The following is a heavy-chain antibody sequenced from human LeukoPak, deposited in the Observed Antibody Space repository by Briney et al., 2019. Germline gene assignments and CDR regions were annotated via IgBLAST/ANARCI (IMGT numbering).Heavy chain of an antibody. V-gene: IGHV4-39*01. CDR1: GGSMSSSSNY. Sequence: PSETLSLTCSVSGGSMSSSSNYWGWIRQPPGKGLEWIGCISYSERTYYNPSLKSRVTISVDTSKNQFSLKLSSVTVAATAVYYCATTSYYVSDYWGQGTLVSVSS. J-gene: IGHJ4*02. CDR2: ISYSERT. D-gene: IGHD2-2*01. CDR3: ATTSYYVSDY.